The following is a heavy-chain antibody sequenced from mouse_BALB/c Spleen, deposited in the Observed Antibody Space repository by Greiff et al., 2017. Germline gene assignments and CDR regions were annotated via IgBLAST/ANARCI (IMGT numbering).Heavy chain of an antibody. CDR3: TRHGSSHFDY. D-gene: IGHD1-1*01. J-gene: IGHJ2*01. CDR1: GYTFTSYW. Sequence: QVHVKQPGAELVRPGASVKLSCKASGYTFTSYWINWVKQRPGQGLEWIGNIYPSDSYTNYNQKFKDKATLTVDKSSSTAYMQLSSPTSEDSAVYYCTRHGSSHFDYWGQGTTLTVSS. CDR2: IYPSDSYT. V-gene: IGHV1-69*02.